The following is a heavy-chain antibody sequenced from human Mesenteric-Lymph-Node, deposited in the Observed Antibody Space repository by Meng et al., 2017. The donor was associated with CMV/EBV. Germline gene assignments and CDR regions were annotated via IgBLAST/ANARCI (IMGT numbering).Heavy chain of an antibody. D-gene: IGHD3-22*01. CDR2: IKGKADGEAT. J-gene: IGHJ3*02. CDR1: GFTVTNAW. CDR3: ARTVVGISTDALDI. V-gene: IGHV3-15*01. Sequence: GESLKISCAASGFTVTNAWMSWVRQAPGKRLEWVGRIKGKADGEATDYAAPVKGRFTISRDDSKNSLYLQMNSLKTEDTAVYFCARTVVGISTDALDIWGQGTMVTVSS.